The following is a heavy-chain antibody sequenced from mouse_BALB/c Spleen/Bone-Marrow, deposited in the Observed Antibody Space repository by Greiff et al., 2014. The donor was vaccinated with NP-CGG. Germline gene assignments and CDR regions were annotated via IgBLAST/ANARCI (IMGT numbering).Heavy chain of an antibody. D-gene: IGHD1-1*01. CDR2: IDPANGNT. V-gene: IGHV14-3*02. Sequence: EVQLQQSGAGIVKPGASVKSSCTTSGFDIEDSYIYWMKQRPEQGLEWIGRIDPANGNTKYDPKFQGKATITVDTSSATAYLQLSSLTSEDTAVYYCARNYGSSLDYWGQGTTLTVSS. CDR1: GFDIEDSY. J-gene: IGHJ2*01. CDR3: ARNYGSSLDY.